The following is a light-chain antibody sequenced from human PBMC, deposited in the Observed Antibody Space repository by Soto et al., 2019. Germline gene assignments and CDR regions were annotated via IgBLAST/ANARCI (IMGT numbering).Light chain of an antibody. CDR3: QQYGSSPRT. V-gene: IGKV3-20*01. CDR2: GTS. CDR1: QSVSSKY. Sequence: EIVCTQSPGTLSLSPGERATLSCRASQSVSSKYLAWYQQKPGQAPRVLIYGTSIRASGVPERFSGGGSGTDFTLTITRLEPEDFAVYYCQQYGSSPRTFGQGTRLEI. J-gene: IGKJ5*01.